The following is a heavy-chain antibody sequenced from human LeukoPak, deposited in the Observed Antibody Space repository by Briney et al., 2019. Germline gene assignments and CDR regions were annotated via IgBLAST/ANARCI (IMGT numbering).Heavy chain of an antibody. CDR3: ARDGSYGLSDY. J-gene: IGHJ4*02. CDR1: GGSISSSSYY. D-gene: IGHD1-26*01. Sequence: PSETLSLTCTVSGGSISSSSYYWGWIRQPPGKGLEWIGSIYYSGSTYYNPSLKSRVTISVDTSKNQFFLKLSSVAAADTAVYYCARDGSYGLSDYWGQGTLVTVSS. V-gene: IGHV4-39*07. CDR2: IYYSGST.